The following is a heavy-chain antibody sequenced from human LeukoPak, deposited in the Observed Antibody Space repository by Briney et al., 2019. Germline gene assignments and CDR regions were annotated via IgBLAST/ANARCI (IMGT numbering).Heavy chain of an antibody. J-gene: IGHJ6*03. Sequence: PGGSLRLSCAASGFTFSSYGMHWVRQAPGKGLEWVAVIWYGGSNKYYADSVKGRFTISRDNSKNTLYLQMNSLRAEDTAVYYCAKDSSSSGYYMDVWGKGTTVTVSS. CDR1: GFTFSSYG. CDR3: AKDSSSSGYYMDV. CDR2: IWYGGSNK. V-gene: IGHV3-30*02. D-gene: IGHD6-6*01.